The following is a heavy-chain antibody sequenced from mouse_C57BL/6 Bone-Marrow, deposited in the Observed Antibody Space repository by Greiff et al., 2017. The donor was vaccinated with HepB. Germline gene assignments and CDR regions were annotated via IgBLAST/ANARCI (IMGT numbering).Heavy chain of an antibody. V-gene: IGHV1-82*01. CDR2: IYPGDGDT. J-gene: IGHJ2*01. CDR3: ARLENY. Sequence: VKLMESGPELVKPGASVKISCKASGYAFSSSWMNWVKQRPGKGLEWIGRIYPGDGDTNYNGKFKGKATLTADKSSSTAYMQLSSLTSEDSAVYCCARLENYWGQGTTLTVSS. CDR1: GYAFSSSW.